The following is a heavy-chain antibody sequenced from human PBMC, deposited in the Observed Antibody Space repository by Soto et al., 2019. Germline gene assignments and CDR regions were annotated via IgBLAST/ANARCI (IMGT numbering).Heavy chain of an antibody. CDR1: GFTFSSYG. J-gene: IGHJ6*02. CDR3: AKDLPHYHYYYGMDV. CDR2: ISYDGSNK. Sequence: QVQLVESGGGVVQPGRSLRLSCAASGFTFSSYGMHWVRQAPGKGLEWVAVISYDGSNKYYADSVKGRFTISRDNSKNTLYLQMNSLRAGDTAVYYCAKDLPHYHYYYGMDVWGQGTTVTVSS. V-gene: IGHV3-30*18.